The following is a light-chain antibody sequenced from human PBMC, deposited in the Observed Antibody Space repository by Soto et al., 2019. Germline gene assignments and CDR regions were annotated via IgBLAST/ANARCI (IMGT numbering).Light chain of an antibody. Sequence: QSALTQPASVSGSPGQSITISCTGTSSDVGGYNYVSWYQQHPGKGPKIMIYEVTNRPSGVSNRFSGSKSGNTASLTISGLQADDETDYYCSSYTSSSTLLFGGGTKLTVL. V-gene: IGLV2-14*01. CDR1: SSDVGGYNY. CDR2: EVT. CDR3: SSYTSSSTLL. J-gene: IGLJ3*02.